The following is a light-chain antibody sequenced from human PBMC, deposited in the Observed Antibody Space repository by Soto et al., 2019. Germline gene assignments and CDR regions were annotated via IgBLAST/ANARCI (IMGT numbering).Light chain of an antibody. CDR2: DNN. J-gene: IGLJ1*01. Sequence: QPVLTQPPSVSAAPGQKVTISCSGSSSNIENYYVSWYQQLPGTAPKLLIYDNNKRPSGIPDRFSGSKSGTSATLDITGLQTGDEADYYCGTYDSSLRDGVFGTGTKLTVL. CDR3: GTYDSSLRDGV. CDR1: SSNIENYY. V-gene: IGLV1-51*01.